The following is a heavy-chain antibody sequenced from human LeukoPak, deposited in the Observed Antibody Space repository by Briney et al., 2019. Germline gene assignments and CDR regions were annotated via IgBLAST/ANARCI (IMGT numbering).Heavy chain of an antibody. J-gene: IGHJ5*02. CDR1: GGSISSYY. CDR3: ARGSCSGGSCWNWFDP. Sequence: SETLSLTCTVSGGSISSYYWSWIRQPPGKGLEWIGEINHSGSTNYNPSLKSRVTISVDTSKNQFSLKLSSVTAADTAVYYCARGSCSGGSCWNWFDPWGQGTLVTVSS. D-gene: IGHD2-15*01. CDR2: INHSGST. V-gene: IGHV4-34*01.